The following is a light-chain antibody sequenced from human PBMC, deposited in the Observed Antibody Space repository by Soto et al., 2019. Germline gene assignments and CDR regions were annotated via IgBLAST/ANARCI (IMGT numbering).Light chain of an antibody. V-gene: IGKV1-39*01. CDR1: QTISRY. Sequence: DIQMTQSPSSMSASVGDRVTITCRASQTISRYLNWYQQKPGKAPNLLIYAATGLQTGVPSRFSGSRSGTDFTLTINCLQPEDFTTYFCQQSYTTPQTFGHGTKVEI. J-gene: IGKJ1*01. CDR3: QQSYTTPQT. CDR2: AAT.